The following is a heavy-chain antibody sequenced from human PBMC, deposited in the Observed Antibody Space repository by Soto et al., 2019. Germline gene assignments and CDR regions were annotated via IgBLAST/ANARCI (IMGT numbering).Heavy chain of an antibody. D-gene: IGHD3-10*02. CDR2: IYPGDSNT. CDR3: ATTPRNENTGLCSF. J-gene: IGHJ4*02. V-gene: IGHV5-51*01. Sequence: GESLKISCQASGYTFTNYWIGWVRQMPGKGLEWMGIIYPGDSNTRYGPSFHGQVSISADTSISTADLQWSSLKASDTAMYFCATTPRNENTGLCSFWGQGTLVTASS. CDR1: GYTFTNYW.